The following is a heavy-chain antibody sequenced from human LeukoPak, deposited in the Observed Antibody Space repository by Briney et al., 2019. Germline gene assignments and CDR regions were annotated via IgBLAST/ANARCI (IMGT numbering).Heavy chain of an antibody. J-gene: IGHJ2*01. Sequence: PSETLSFTCAVYGGSFSGYYWSWIRQPPGKGLEWIGEINHSGSTNYNPSLKSRVTISVDTSKNQFSLKLSSLTAADTAVYYCARGVTMIVVVIHDWYFDLWGRGTLVTVSS. V-gene: IGHV4-34*01. D-gene: IGHD3-22*01. CDR1: GGSFSGYY. CDR3: ARGVTMIVVVIHDWYFDL. CDR2: INHSGST.